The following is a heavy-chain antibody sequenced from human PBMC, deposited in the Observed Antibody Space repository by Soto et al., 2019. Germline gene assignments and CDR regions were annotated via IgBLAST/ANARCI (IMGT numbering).Heavy chain of an antibody. Sequence: QVQLVQSGAEVKKPGASVKVSCKASGYTFTSYYMHWVRQAPGQGLEWMGIINPSGGSTSYAQKFKGRVTMTRDTSTSTVYRELSSLRSEDTAVYYCAGGGSSSSWYGDYYGMDVWGQGTTVTVSS. V-gene: IGHV1-46*01. CDR1: GYTFTSYY. J-gene: IGHJ6*02. CDR3: AGGGSSSSWYGDYYGMDV. D-gene: IGHD6-13*01. CDR2: INPSGGST.